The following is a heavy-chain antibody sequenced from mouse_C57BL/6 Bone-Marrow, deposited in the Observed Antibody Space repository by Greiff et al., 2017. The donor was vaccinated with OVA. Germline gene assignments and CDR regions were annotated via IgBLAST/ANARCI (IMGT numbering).Heavy chain of an antibody. D-gene: IGHD1-1*01. CDR2: ISSGSSTI. V-gene: IGHV5-17*01. CDR1: GFTFSDYG. CDR3: ARPGYYYGTLYYFDD. Sequence: EVQLMASGGGLVKPGGSLKLSCAASGFTFSDYGMHWVRQAPEKGLEWVAYISSGSSTIYYADTVQGRFTISRDNAKNTLFLQMTSLRSEDTAMYYCARPGYYYGTLYYFDDWGQGTTLTVSS. J-gene: IGHJ2*01.